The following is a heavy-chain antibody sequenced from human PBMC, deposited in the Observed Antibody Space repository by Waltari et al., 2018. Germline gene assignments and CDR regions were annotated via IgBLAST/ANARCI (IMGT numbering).Heavy chain of an antibody. J-gene: IGHJ4*01. V-gene: IGHV1-46*01. Sequence: QVQLVQSGAEVKKPGASVKVSCEASGYTFTSYYLHWVRQAPGQGLEWMGVIDPSDGSTSYAQKFQGRVTMTRDTSTSTVYMEMSSLRSEDTAVYYCARRKGYFDSWGQEPWSPSPQ. CDR1: GYTFTSYY. CDR2: IDPSDGST. CDR3: ARRKGYFDS.